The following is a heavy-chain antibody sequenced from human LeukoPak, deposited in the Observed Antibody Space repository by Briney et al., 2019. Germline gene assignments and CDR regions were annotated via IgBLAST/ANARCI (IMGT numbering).Heavy chain of an antibody. CDR2: IEQDGTKE. V-gene: IGHV3-7*01. Sequence: PGGSLRLTCAAPGLTITTHWMTWVRRAPEKGLEWVATIEQDGTKEYYVDSVKGRFTISRDNAKNSLYLQMNSLRADDTAVYYCVRDFDYWGQGTLVTVSS. CDR3: VRDFDY. CDR1: GLTITTHW. J-gene: IGHJ4*02.